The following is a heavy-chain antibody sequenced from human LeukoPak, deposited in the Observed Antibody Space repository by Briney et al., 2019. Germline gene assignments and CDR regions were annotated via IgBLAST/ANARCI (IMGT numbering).Heavy chain of an antibody. CDR2: ISWNSGSI. V-gene: IGHV3-9*03. D-gene: IGHD3-10*01. CDR1: GFTFDDYA. Sequence: GGSLRLSCAASGFTFDDYAMHWVRQAPGKGLEWVSGISWNSGSIGYADSVKGRFTISRDNSKNTLYLQMDSLRVEDMAVYYCARVTMGDNLHYWGQGTRVTVSS. J-gene: IGHJ4*02. CDR3: ARVTMGDNLHY.